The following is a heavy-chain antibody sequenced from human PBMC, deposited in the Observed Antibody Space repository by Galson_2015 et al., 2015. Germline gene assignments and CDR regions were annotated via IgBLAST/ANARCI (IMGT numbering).Heavy chain of an antibody. D-gene: IGHD2-21*02. J-gene: IGHJ3*02. CDR3: AKELAYCGGDCLNDAFDI. V-gene: IGHV3-64*04. CDR2: ISSNGGST. Sequence: SLRPSCAASGFTFSSYAMHWVRQAPGKGLEYVSAISSNGGSTYYADSVKGRFTISRDNSKNTLYLQMNSLRAEDTAVYYCAKELAYCGGDCLNDAFDIWGQGTMVTVSS. CDR1: GFTFSSYA.